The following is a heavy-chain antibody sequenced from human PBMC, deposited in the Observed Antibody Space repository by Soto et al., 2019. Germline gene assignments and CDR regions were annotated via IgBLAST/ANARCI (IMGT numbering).Heavy chain of an antibody. CDR1: GFTFSSYS. Sequence: GGSLRLSCAASGFTFSSYSMNWVRQAPGKGLEWVSSISSSSSYIYYADSVKGRFTISRDNAKNSLYLQMNSLRAEDTAVYYCARDAGFGYSYGYKYGMDVWGQGTTVTVSS. CDR2: ISSSSSYI. D-gene: IGHD5-18*01. CDR3: ARDAGFGYSYGYKYGMDV. V-gene: IGHV3-21*01. J-gene: IGHJ6*02.